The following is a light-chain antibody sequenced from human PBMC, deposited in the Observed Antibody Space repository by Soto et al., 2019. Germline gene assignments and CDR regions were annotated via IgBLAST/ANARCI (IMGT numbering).Light chain of an antibody. CDR3: QQYYSTTWT. V-gene: IGKV4-1*01. CDR2: WAS. CDR1: QSVLYSSNNKNY. Sequence: DIVMTQSPDSLAVSRGERATINCKSSQSVLYSSNNKNYLAWYQQKPGQPPKLLIYWASTRESGVPDRFSGSGSGPDFTLTISSLQAEDVAVYYCQQYYSTTWTFGQGTKVEIK. J-gene: IGKJ1*01.